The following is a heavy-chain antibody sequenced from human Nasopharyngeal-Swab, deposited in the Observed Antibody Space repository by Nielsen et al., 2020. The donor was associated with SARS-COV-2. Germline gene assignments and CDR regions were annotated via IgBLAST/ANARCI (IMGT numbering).Heavy chain of an antibody. D-gene: IGHD2-2*01. CDR3: AREQLCIRGTRCLDAFDI. CDR1: GITLRSYD. Sequence: GESLKISCAASGITLRSYDVHWVRQTTGEGLGLVSVIASSGATSYLDSVKGRFTVSRDNVKNSVYLQMNSLRAGDTAVYYCAREQLCIRGTRCLDAFDIWGQGTMVTVSS. CDR2: IASSGAT. V-gene: IGHV3-13*01. J-gene: IGHJ3*02.